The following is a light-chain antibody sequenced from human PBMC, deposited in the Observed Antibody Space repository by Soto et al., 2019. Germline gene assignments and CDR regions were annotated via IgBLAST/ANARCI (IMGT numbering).Light chain of an antibody. CDR3: QQFNSYSPWA. J-gene: IGKJ1*01. V-gene: IGKV1-5*01. CDR1: QSISSW. Sequence: DIRMTQSPSTLSASVGDRVTITCRASQSISSWLAWYQQNPGKTPKLLIYDASSLESGAPSRFSGSGPVTDFTLSISGLQPDDGATSYCQQFNSYSPWAFVQTTKVVIK. CDR2: DAS.